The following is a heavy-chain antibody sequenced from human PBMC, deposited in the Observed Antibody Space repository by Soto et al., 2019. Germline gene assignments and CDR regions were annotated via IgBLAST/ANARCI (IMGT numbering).Heavy chain of an antibody. CDR3: ARDKVALFRREKSWFDP. CDR2: INHSGST. Sequence: SETLSLTCAVYGGSFSGYYWSWIRQPPGKGLEWIGEINHSGSTNYNPSLKSRVTISVDTSENQFSLKLSSVTAADTAVYYCARDKVALFRREKSWFDPWGQGTLVTVSS. CDR1: GGSFSGYY. V-gene: IGHV4-34*01. D-gene: IGHD2-15*01. J-gene: IGHJ5*02.